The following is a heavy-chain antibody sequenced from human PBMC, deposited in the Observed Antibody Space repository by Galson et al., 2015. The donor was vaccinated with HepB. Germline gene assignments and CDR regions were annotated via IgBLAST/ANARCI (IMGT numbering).Heavy chain of an antibody. D-gene: IGHD4-17*01. Sequence: SVKVSCKASGYIFTNYGISWVRQAPGQGLEWMGSINVYDGNTKYAQQFQGRVTLTTDTSTSTVYMELSSLRSDDTAVYYCARDCLVTTRICFGPWGQGTLFTVS. CDR1: GYIFTNYG. CDR2: INVYDGNT. CDR3: ARDCLVTTRICFGP. V-gene: IGHV1-18*01. J-gene: IGHJ5*02.